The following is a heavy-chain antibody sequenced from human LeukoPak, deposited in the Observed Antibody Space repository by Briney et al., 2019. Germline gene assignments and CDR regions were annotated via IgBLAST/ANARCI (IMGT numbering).Heavy chain of an antibody. Sequence: GGSLRLSCAASGFTVSSNYMSWVRQAPGKGLEWVSAISGSGDSTYYADSVKGRFTISRDNPKNTLYLQMNSLRAEDTAVYYCAKDLNRMTTGTWGQGTLATVSS. V-gene: IGHV3-23*01. J-gene: IGHJ5*02. D-gene: IGHD4-17*01. CDR3: AKDLNRMTTGT. CDR1: GFTVSSNY. CDR2: ISGSGDST.